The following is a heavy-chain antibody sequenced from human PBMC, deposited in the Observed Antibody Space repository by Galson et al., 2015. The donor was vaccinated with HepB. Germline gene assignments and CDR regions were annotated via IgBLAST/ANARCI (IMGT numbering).Heavy chain of an antibody. J-gene: IGHJ4*02. CDR3: AREPSSSPSGFDY. CDR2: INPNSGGT. CDR1: GYTFTGYY. Sequence: SVKVSCKASGYTFTGYYMHWVRHAPGQGLEWMGWINPNSGGTNYAQKFQGRVTMTRDTSISTAYMELSRLRSDDTAVYYCAREPSSSPSGFDYWGQGTLVTVSS. D-gene: IGHD6-13*01. V-gene: IGHV1-2*02.